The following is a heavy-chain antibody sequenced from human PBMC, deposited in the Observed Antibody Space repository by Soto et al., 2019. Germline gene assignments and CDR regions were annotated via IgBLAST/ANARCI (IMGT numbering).Heavy chain of an antibody. V-gene: IGHV4-34*01. CDR2: INHSGST. J-gene: IGHJ5*02. D-gene: IGHD1-20*01. CDR3: ARPHNWNRNWFDP. Sequence: SETLSLTCXVXGGSXXGXXXSWIRQPPGKGLEWIGEINHSGSTNYNPSLKSRVTISVDTSQNQFSLKLSSVTAADAAVYSCARPHNWNRNWFDPWGQGTLVTVSS. CDR1: GGSXXGXX.